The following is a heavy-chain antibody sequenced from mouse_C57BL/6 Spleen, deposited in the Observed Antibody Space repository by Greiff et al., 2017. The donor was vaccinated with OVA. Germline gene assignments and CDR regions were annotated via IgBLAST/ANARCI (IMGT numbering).Heavy chain of an antibody. CDR2: INPSTGGT. Sequence: EVQLQQSGPELVKPGASVKISCKASGYSFTGYYMNWVKQSPEKSLEWIGEINPSTGGTTYNQKFKAKATLTVDKSSSTAYMQLKSLTSEDSAVYYCARRLMVTFDYWGQGTTLTVSS. J-gene: IGHJ2*01. CDR1: GYSFTGYY. CDR3: ARRLMVTFDY. D-gene: IGHD2-2*01. V-gene: IGHV1-42*01.